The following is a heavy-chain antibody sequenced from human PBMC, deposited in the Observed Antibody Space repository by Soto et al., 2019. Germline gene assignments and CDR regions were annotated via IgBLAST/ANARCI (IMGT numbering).Heavy chain of an antibody. CDR2: IVVGSGNT. CDR1: GFNFTSSA. Sequence: SVKVSCKASGFNFTSSAVQWVRQARGQRLELIGWIVVGSGNTNYAQKFQERVTITRDMSTSTAYMELSSLRSEDTAVYYCAAALLDYCGYLGFFFDFCSQGSLVIVSS. D-gene: IGHD4-17*01. V-gene: IGHV1-58*01. CDR3: AAALLDYCGYLGFFFDF. J-gene: IGHJ4*02.